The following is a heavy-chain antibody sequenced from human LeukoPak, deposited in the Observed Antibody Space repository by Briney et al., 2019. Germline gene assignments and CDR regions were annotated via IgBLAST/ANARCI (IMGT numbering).Heavy chain of an antibody. CDR2: ISAYNGNT. Sequence: ASVKVSCKASGYTFTSCGISWVRQAPGQGLEWMGWISAYNGNTNYAQKLQGRVTMTTDTSTSTAYMELRSLRSDDTAVYYCARVMDGTTLDDYWGQGTLVTVSS. V-gene: IGHV1-18*01. D-gene: IGHD4-17*01. CDR3: ARVMDGTTLDDY. J-gene: IGHJ4*02. CDR1: GYTFTSCG.